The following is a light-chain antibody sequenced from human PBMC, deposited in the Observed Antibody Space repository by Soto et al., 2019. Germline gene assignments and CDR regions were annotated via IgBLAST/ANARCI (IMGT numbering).Light chain of an antibody. CDR2: GVY. V-gene: IGKV3-15*01. Sequence: EIVMTQSPATLSVSPGERATLSCRASQRISNNLAWYQQKPGQAPRLLIYGVYSRATGVPARFSGSGSGTDFTLTISSLQSEDFAVYYCQQYNEWPGCTFSQGTKLEI. J-gene: IGKJ2*02. CDR3: QQYNEWPGCT. CDR1: QRISNN.